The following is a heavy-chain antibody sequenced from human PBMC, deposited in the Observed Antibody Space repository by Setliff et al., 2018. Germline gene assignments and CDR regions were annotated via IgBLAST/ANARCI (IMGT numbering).Heavy chain of an antibody. CDR3: VREGVDSRSSTDYRYHMDV. D-gene: IGHD3-22*01. Sequence: ASVKVSCKASGYTLTNYYMHWVRQAPGQGPEWMGIINPSGGLTRYAQKFQGRLTIITDESTNTAFMQLSSLRSDDTAVYYCVREGVDSRSSTDYRYHMDVWGIGTTVTVSS. J-gene: IGHJ6*03. V-gene: IGHV1-46*01. CDR1: GYTLTNYY. CDR2: INPSGGLT.